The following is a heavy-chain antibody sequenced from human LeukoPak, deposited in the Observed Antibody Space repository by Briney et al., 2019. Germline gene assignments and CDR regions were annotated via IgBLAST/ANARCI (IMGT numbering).Heavy chain of an antibody. CDR3: ARGSTYYDSSGQVPFDY. CDR2: ISSSSSTI. J-gene: IGHJ4*02. V-gene: IGHV3-48*01. CDR1: RFTLSTYW. Sequence: GGSLRLSCAASRFTLSTYWMSWVRQAPGKGLEWVSYISSSSSTIYYADSVKGRFTISRDNAKNSLYLQMNSLRAEDTAVYYCARGSTYYDSSGQVPFDYWGQGTLVTVSS. D-gene: IGHD3-22*01.